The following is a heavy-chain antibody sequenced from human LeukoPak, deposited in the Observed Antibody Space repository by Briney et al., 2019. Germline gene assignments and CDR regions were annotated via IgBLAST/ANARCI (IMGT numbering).Heavy chain of an antibody. Sequence: PGGSLRLSCAASGFTFSSYSMNWVRQAPGKGLEWVSSISSSSSYIYYADSVKGRLTISRDNAKNSLYLQMNSLRAEDTAVYYCARGSSHYYGSGSYYRPNYWGQGTLVTVSS. CDR1: GFTFSSYS. J-gene: IGHJ4*02. V-gene: IGHV3-21*01. D-gene: IGHD3-10*01. CDR3: ARGSSHYYGSGSYYRPNY. CDR2: ISSSSSYI.